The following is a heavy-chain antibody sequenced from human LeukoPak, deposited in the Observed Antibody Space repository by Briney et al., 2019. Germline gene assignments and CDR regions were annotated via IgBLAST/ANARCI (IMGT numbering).Heavy chain of an antibody. D-gene: IGHD3-22*01. CDR2: ISAYNGNT. V-gene: IGHV1-18*04. Sequence: ASVKVSCKASGYTFTSYGISWVRQAPGQGLERMGWISAYNGNTNYAQKLQGRVTMTTDTSTSTAYMELRSLRSDDTAVYYCARDDIYDATPPLDYWGQGTLVTVSS. CDR1: GYTFTSYG. CDR3: ARDDIYDATPPLDY. J-gene: IGHJ4*02.